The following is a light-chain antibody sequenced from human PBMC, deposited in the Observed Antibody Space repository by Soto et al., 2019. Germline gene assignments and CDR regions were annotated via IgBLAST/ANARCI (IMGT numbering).Light chain of an antibody. J-gene: IGKJ4*01. CDR1: QSVSSSY. CDR2: ETS. Sequence: EIVLTQSPGPLSLSPGERATLSCRASQSVSSSYLAWYQQKPGQAPRLLIYETSNRATGVPARFSGSGSGTDFTLTISSLETEDVAVYYCFQRIIWSLTFGGETRVEI. V-gene: IGKV3D-20*02. CDR3: FQRIIWSLT.